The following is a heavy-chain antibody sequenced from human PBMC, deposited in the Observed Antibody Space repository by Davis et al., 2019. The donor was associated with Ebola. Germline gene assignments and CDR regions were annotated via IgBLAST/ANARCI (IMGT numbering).Heavy chain of an antibody. CDR2: IIPIFGTA. J-gene: IGHJ6*03. Sequence: SVKVSCKASGGTFSSYALSWVRQAPGQGLEWMGGIIPIFGTANYAQKFQGRVTITADESTSTAYMELSSLRSEDTAVYYCAREGVYYMDVWGKGTTVTVSS. CDR1: GGTFSSYA. V-gene: IGHV1-69*13. CDR3: AREGVYYMDV.